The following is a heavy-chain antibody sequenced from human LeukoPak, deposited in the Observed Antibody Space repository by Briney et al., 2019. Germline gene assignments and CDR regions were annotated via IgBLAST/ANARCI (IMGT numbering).Heavy chain of an antibody. V-gene: IGHV3-11*01. CDR2: ITSSGSTI. D-gene: IGHD6-6*01. Sequence: PGGCLRLSCAVAGFTFSDYYTGCIRLAPGKRLEWIAYITSSGSTIYYADSVKGRFTISRDNAKNSLSLQMNSLRAEDTAVYFCARDGSSSPTIDYWGQGTLVTVSS. CDR3: ARDGSSSPTIDY. J-gene: IGHJ4*02. CDR1: GFTFSDYY.